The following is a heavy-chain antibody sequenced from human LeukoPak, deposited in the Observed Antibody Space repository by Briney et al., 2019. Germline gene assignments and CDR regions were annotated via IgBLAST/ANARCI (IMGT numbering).Heavy chain of an antibody. Sequence: ASVKVSCKASGYTFTSYDINWVRQATGQGLEWMGWMNPNSGNTGYAQKFQGRVTMTRNTSISTAYMELSSLRSEDTAVYYCATMGYYYYGSGSPFDYWGQGTLVTVSS. CDR1: GYTFTSYD. CDR2: MNPNSGNT. V-gene: IGHV1-8*01. CDR3: ATMGYYYYGSGSPFDY. J-gene: IGHJ4*02. D-gene: IGHD3-10*01.